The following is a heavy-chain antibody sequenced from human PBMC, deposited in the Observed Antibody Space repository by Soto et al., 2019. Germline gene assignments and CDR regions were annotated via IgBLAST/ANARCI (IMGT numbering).Heavy chain of an antibody. Sequence: QVQLVQSGAEVKKPGSSVKVSCKASGGTFSSYAISWVRQAPGQGLEWMGGIIPIFGTANYAQKFQGRVTITADESTSTAYMELSSLRSEETAVYYCARAPGIAAAGDYYYYYGMDVWGQGTTVTVSS. CDR3: ARAPGIAAAGDYYYYYGMDV. D-gene: IGHD6-13*01. CDR2: IIPIFGTA. CDR1: GGTFSSYA. J-gene: IGHJ6*02. V-gene: IGHV1-69*01.